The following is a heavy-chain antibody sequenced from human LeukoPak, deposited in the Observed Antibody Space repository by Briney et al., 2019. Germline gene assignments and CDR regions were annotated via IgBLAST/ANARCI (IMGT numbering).Heavy chain of an antibody. CDR3: AKDLSYTSGASDH. D-gene: IGHD6-19*01. CDR2: ISGSGDTT. CDR1: GITFSDYA. Sequence: PGGSLRLSCEVSGITFSDYAMNWVRQAPGKGLEWVSVISGSGDTTYYAHSVKGRFTISRDNSKNTLSLQLRSLRAEDTAVYYCAKDLSYTSGASDHWGQGTLVTVSS. J-gene: IGHJ4*02. V-gene: IGHV3-23*01.